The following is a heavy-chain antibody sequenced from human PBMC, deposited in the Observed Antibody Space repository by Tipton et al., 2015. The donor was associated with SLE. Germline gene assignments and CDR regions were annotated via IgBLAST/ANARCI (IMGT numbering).Heavy chain of an antibody. V-gene: IGHV4-34*01. CDR1: GRSFSGYY. CDR3: ARDARFADAFDI. Sequence: TLSLTCTVSGRSFSGYYWSWIRQPPGKGLEWIGEINHSGSTNYNPSLKSRVTISVDTSKNQFSLKLSSVTAADTAVYYCARDARFADAFDIWGQGTMVTVSS. J-gene: IGHJ3*02. CDR2: INHSGST. D-gene: IGHD3-3*01.